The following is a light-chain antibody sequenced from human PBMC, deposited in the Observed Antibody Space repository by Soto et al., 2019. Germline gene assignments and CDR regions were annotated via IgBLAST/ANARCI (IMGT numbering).Light chain of an antibody. Sequence: EILMTQSPATLSVSPGETATLSCRASQSVSTKLAWYQQKPGQAPRLLINDASTRATGVPARFSGWGSGTEFTLTISSLQSEDFAVYYFQQYHNWPPITFGQGTRLEIK. CDR2: DAS. V-gene: IGKV3-15*01. CDR3: QQYHNWPPIT. J-gene: IGKJ5*01. CDR1: QSVSTK.